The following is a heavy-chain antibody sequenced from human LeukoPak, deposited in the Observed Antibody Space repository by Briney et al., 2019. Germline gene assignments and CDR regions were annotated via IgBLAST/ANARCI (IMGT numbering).Heavy chain of an antibody. Sequence: GASVKVSRKASGYTFTSYGISWVRQAPGQGLEWMGWISLYNGNTKYAQKLQGRVTLTTDTSTSTAYMELRSLRSDDTAVYYCARDEQWLVDYWGQGTLVTVSS. J-gene: IGHJ4*02. D-gene: IGHD6-19*01. CDR3: ARDEQWLVDY. CDR1: GYTFTSYG. V-gene: IGHV1-18*01. CDR2: ISLYNGNT.